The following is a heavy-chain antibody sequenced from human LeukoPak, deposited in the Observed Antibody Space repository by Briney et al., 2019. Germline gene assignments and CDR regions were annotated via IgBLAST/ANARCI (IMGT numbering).Heavy chain of an antibody. Sequence: PGGSLRLSCAASGFTFSNYWMHWVRQAPGKGLVWVSRINSDGSSTSYADSVKGRFTISRDNAKNTLYLQMDTLRAEDSAVYYCAKVYFDILTGYYRGPNFDYWGQGTLVTVSS. J-gene: IGHJ4*02. D-gene: IGHD3-9*01. CDR1: GFTFSNYW. V-gene: IGHV3-74*01. CDR2: INSDGSST. CDR3: AKVYFDILTGYYRGPNFDY.